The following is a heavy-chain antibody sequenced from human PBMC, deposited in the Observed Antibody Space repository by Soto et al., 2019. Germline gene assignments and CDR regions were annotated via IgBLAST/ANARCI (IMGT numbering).Heavy chain of an antibody. Sequence: EVQLVQPGAEVKESGESLKISCQASGYTFTSHWIAWVRQKSGKGLEWMGIVSPDDSDTRYSPSFQGRVSISVDKSISTAYLQWDSLAASDTAMYYCARLENWNDERYFDFWGRGTPVTVSS. CDR3: ARLENWNDERYFDF. D-gene: IGHD1-1*01. V-gene: IGHV5-51*01. J-gene: IGHJ4*02. CDR2: VSPDDSDT. CDR1: GYTFTSHW.